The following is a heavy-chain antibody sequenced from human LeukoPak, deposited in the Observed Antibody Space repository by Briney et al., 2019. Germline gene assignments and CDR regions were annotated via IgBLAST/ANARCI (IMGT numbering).Heavy chain of an antibody. D-gene: IGHD3-10*01. J-gene: IGHJ4*02. CDR1: GGSISSGDYY. V-gene: IGHV4-30-4*01. CDR2: IYYSGST. Sequence: SQTLSLTCTVSGGSISSGDYYWSWIRQPPGKGLEWIGYIYYSGSTYYNPPLKSRVIISVDTSKNQFSLKLSSVTAADTAVYYCARDRYYASGGYWVTLDYWGQGTLVTVSS. CDR3: ARDRYYASGGYWVTLDY.